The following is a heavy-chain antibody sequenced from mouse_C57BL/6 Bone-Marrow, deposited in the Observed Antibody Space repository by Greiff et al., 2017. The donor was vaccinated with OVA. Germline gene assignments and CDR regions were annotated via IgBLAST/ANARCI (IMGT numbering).Heavy chain of an antibody. CDR3: ARQGGSSFWFAY. J-gene: IGHJ3*01. CDR2: IYPGSGST. D-gene: IGHD1-1*01. Sequence: QVQLQQPGAELVKPGASVKMSCKASGYTFTSYWITWVKQRPGQGLEWIGDIYPGSGSTNYNEKFKSKATLTVDTSSSTAYMQLSSLTSEDSAVYYCARQGGSSFWFAYWGQGTLVTVSA. CDR1: GYTFTSYW. V-gene: IGHV1-55*01.